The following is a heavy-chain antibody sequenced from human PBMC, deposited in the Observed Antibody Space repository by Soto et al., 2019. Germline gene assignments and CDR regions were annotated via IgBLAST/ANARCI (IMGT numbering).Heavy chain of an antibody. J-gene: IGHJ3*02. D-gene: IGHD3-22*01. CDR2: IDPSDSYT. CDR1: GYSFTSYW. V-gene: IGHV5-10-1*01. Sequence: LGESLKISCKGSGYSFTSYWISWVRQMPGKGLEWMGRIDPSDSYTNYSPSFQGHVTISADKSISTAYLQWSSLKASDTAMYYCASSRYYDSSGYLVDAFDIWGQGTMVTV. CDR3: ASSRYYDSSGYLVDAFDI.